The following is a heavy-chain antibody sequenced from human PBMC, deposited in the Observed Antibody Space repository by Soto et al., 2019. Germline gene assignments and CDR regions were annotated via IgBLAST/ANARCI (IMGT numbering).Heavy chain of an antibody. J-gene: IGHJ4*02. CDR3: ARAALYYDSSGYHDY. D-gene: IGHD3-22*01. Sequence: KPSETLSLTCAVSGGSISSGGYSWSWIRQPPGKGLEWIGYIYHSGSTYYNPSLKSRVTISVDRSKNQFSLKLSSVTAADTAVYYCARAALYYDSSGYHDYWGQGTLVTVSS. CDR1: GGSISSGGYS. CDR2: IYHSGST. V-gene: IGHV4-30-2*01.